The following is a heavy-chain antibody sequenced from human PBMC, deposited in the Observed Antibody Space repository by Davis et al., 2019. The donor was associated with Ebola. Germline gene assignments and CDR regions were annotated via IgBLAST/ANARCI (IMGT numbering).Heavy chain of an antibody. CDR1: GYTFTSYA. V-gene: IGHV7-4-1*02. Sequence: ASVKVSCKASGYTFTSYAMNWVRQAPGQGLAWLGWINTNTGNPTYAQGFTGRFVLSLDTSVSTAYLQRSSLKAEDTAVYYCARATYYDILTGYFAYGMDVWGQGTTATVSS. CDR2: INTNTGNP. J-gene: IGHJ6*02. D-gene: IGHD3-9*01. CDR3: ARATYYDILTGYFAYGMDV.